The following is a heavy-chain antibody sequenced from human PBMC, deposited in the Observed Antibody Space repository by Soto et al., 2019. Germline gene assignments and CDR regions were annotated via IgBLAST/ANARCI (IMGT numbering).Heavy chain of an antibody. CDR3: ARHGSSSWYFYYYYMDV. Sequence: PSETLSLTCTVSGGSISSYYWSWIRQPPGKGLEWIGYIYYSGSTNYNPSLKSRVTISVDTSKNQFSLKLSSVTAADTAVYYCARHGSSSWYFYYYYMDVWGKGTKVTVSS. V-gene: IGHV4-59*08. CDR1: GGSISSYY. J-gene: IGHJ6*03. D-gene: IGHD6-13*01. CDR2: IYYSGST.